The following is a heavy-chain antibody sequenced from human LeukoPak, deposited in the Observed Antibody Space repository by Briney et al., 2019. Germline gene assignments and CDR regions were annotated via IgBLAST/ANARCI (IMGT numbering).Heavy chain of an antibody. CDR2: IYYSGST. CDR1: GGSISNYY. Sequence: SETLSLTCTVSGGSISNYYWSWIRQPPGKGLGWIGYIYYSGSTNYNPSLKSRVTISVDTSKNQFSLKLSSVTAADTAVYYCAGDLVGATFDYWGQGTLVTVSS. V-gene: IGHV4-59*01. D-gene: IGHD1-26*01. J-gene: IGHJ4*02. CDR3: AGDLVGATFDY.